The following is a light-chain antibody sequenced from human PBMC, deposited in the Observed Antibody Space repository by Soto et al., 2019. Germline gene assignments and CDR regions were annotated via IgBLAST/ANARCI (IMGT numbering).Light chain of an antibody. CDR2: GAS. Sequence: EIVLTQSPGTLSLSPGERATLSCRASQSVNSNYLAWYQQKPGQAPRLLIYGASNRATGIPDRFSGSGSGTDFTLTISRLEPEDFAVYYCQQYGNSFTFGPGTRVDIK. CDR3: QQYGNSFT. J-gene: IGKJ3*01. V-gene: IGKV3-20*01. CDR1: QSVNSNY.